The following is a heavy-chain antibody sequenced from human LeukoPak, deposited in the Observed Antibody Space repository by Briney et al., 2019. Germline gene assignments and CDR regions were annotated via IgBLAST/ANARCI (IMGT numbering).Heavy chain of an antibody. J-gene: IGHJ4*02. D-gene: IGHD4-17*01. CDR3: ASIPEFYGDYEVY. CDR1: GFTFSDYY. Sequence: GGSLRLSCAASGFTFSDYYMSRIRQAPGKGLEWVSYISSSGSTIYYADSVKGRFTISRDNAKNSLYLQMNSLRAEDTAVYYCASIPEFYGDYEVYWGQGTLVTVSS. CDR2: ISSSGSTI. V-gene: IGHV3-11*01.